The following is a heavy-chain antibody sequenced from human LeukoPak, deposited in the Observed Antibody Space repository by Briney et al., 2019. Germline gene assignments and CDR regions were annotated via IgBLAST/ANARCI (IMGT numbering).Heavy chain of an antibody. J-gene: IGHJ4*02. CDR3: ARTRRWLDPFDY. Sequence: SDTLSLTCAVYGGSFSGYYWSWIRQPPGKGLEWIGEINHSGSTNYNPSLKSRVTISVDTSKNQFSLKLSSVTAADTAVYYCARTRRWLDPFDYWGQGTLVTVSS. CDR1: GGSFSGYY. D-gene: IGHD6-19*01. V-gene: IGHV4-34*01. CDR2: INHSGST.